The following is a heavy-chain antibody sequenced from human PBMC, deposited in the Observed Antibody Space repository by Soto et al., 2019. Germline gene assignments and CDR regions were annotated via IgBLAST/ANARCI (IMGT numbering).Heavy chain of an antibody. Sequence: GGSLRLSCAASGFTFSSYAMHWVRQAPGKGLEWVAVISYDGSNKYYADSVKGRFTISRDNSKNTLYLQMNSLRAEDTAVYYCARVARQLGAFDIWDQGTMVTVSS. CDR1: GFTFSSYA. CDR2: ISYDGSNK. CDR3: ARVARQLGAFDI. V-gene: IGHV3-30-3*01. J-gene: IGHJ3*02. D-gene: IGHD3-16*01.